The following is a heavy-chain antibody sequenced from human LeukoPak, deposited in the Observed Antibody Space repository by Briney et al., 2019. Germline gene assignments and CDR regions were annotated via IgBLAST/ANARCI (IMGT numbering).Heavy chain of an antibody. D-gene: IGHD2-2*02. CDR1: GFSFSSYW. Sequence: GGSLRLSCAASGFSFSSYWMNWVRQVPGKGLEWVANINQDRSEKSYVDSVKDRFTISRDNAKNSLYLQMNSLRAEDTAVYYCARDHCSSSSCYTYYGMELWGQGTTVTVSS. CDR2: INQDRSEK. J-gene: IGHJ6*02. V-gene: IGHV3-7*01. CDR3: ARDHCSSSSCYTYYGMEL.